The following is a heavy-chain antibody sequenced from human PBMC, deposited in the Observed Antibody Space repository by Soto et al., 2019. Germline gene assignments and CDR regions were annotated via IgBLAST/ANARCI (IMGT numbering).Heavy chain of an antibody. J-gene: IGHJ6*04. CDR1: GFTFSDHY. D-gene: IGHD3-9*01. CDR3: ASTYYDIVDV. V-gene: IGHV3-72*01. Sequence: EVQLVESGGGLVQPGGSLRLSCAASGFTFSDHYMDWVRQAPGKGLEWVGRTRNKANSYTTEYVASVKGRFTISRDDSKNSLYLQMNSLKPEDTAVYYCASTYYDIVDVGGKGTTVTFSS. CDR2: TRNKANSYTT.